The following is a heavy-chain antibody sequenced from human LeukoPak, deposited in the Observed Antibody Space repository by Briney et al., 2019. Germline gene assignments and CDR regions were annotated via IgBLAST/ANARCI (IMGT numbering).Heavy chain of an antibody. D-gene: IGHD2-8*01. CDR1: GFTFSCYG. Sequence: GRSLRLFCGASGFTFSCYGMHWVRQAPGMGLVWVADIWSDGETEHFADSVKGRFTISRDNFKNTLYLQMNSLRAEDTAVYYCTRDRHCSNGVCQNPPGMDVWGQGTMVTVSS. CDR2: IWSDGETE. V-gene: IGHV3-33*01. CDR3: TRDRHCSNGVCQNPPGMDV. J-gene: IGHJ6*02.